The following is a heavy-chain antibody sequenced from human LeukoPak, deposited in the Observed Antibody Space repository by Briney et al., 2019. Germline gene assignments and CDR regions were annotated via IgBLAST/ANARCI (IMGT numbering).Heavy chain of an antibody. CDR1: GGSISSGGYY. V-gene: IGHV4-31*03. Sequence: SETLSLTCTVSGGSISSGGYYWSWIRQHPGKGLEWIGYIYYSGSTYYNPSLKSRVTISVDTSKNQFSLKLSSVTAADTAVYYCARDSRGGYCTNTSCYSSWFDPWGQGTLVTVSS. CDR2: IYYSGST. CDR3: ARDSRGGYCTNTSCYSSWFDP. J-gene: IGHJ5*02. D-gene: IGHD2-2*01.